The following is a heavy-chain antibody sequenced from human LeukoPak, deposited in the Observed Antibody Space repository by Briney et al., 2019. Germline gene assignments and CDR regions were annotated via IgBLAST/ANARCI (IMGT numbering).Heavy chain of an antibody. CDR2: ISSNGRII. J-gene: IGHJ6*03. Sequence: GGSLRLSCAASGFTFSSDEMNWVRQAPGKGLEWVSYISSNGRIIYYADSVKGRFTISRDNAKNSLYLQMNSLRAEDTAVYYCANLGGNSPFSYYYYYMDVWGKGTTVTVSS. V-gene: IGHV3-48*03. CDR3: ANLGGNSPFSYYYYYMDV. D-gene: IGHD4-23*01. CDR1: GFTFSSDE.